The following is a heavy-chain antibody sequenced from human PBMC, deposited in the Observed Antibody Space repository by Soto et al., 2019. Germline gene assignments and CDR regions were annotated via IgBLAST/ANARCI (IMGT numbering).Heavy chain of an antibody. D-gene: IGHD3-10*01. V-gene: IGHV4-31*03. J-gene: IGHJ4*02. Sequence: KPSETLSLTCTVSGGSISSGGYYWSWIRQHPGKGLEWIGYIYYSGSTYYNPSLKSRVTISVDTSKNQFSLKLSSVTAADTAVYYCARVQFGYYFDYWGQGTLVTVSS. CDR2: IYYSGST. CDR3: ARVQFGYYFDY. CDR1: GGSISSGGYY.